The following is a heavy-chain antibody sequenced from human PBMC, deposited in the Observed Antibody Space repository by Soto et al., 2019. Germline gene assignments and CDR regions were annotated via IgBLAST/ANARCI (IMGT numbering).Heavy chain of an antibody. Sequence: PSETLSLTCTVSGGSISSSSYYWVWIRQPPGKGLEWIGSIYYSGSTYYNPSLKSRVTISVDTSKNQFSLKLSSVTAADTAVYHCARTYYYDSAFDPWGQGTLVTVSS. CDR1: GGSISSSSYY. J-gene: IGHJ5*02. CDR2: IYYSGST. V-gene: IGHV4-39*01. CDR3: ARTYYYDSAFDP. D-gene: IGHD3-22*01.